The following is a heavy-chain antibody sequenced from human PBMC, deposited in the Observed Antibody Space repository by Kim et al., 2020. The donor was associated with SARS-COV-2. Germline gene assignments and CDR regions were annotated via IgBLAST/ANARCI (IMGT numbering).Heavy chain of an antibody. CDR1: GGSFSGYY. CDR3: ARDTKQYYYYGMDV. CDR2: INHSGST. Sequence: SETLSLTCAVYGGSFSGYYWSWIRQPPGKGLEWIGEINHSGSTNYNPSLKSRVTISVDTSKNQFSLKLSSVTAADTAVYYCARDTKQYYYYGMDVWGQGTTVTVSS. J-gene: IGHJ6*02. D-gene: IGHD2-2*01. V-gene: IGHV4-34*01.